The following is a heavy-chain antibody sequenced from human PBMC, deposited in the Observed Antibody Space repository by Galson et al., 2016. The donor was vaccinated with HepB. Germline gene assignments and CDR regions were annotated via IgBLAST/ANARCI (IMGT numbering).Heavy chain of an antibody. J-gene: IGHJ6*02. D-gene: IGHD5-12*01. CDR3: VRATVGFSGYDSGMDV. V-gene: IGHV3-13*01. CDR1: GFTSSHYD. Sequence: SLRLSCAASGFTSSHYDMHWVRLVAGRGLEWVSAIGSDGDTYYQGSVKGRFTVSRENAKNSLYLQMNNLRAGDTAVYYCVRATVGFSGYDSGMDVWGQGTTVTVSS. CDR2: IGSDGDT.